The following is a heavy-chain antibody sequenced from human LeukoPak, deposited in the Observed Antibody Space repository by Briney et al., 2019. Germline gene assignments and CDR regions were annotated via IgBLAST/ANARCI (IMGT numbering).Heavy chain of an antibody. V-gene: IGHV5-51*01. CDR1: GYSFTIYW. D-gene: IGHD3-22*01. CDR2: IYPGDSDT. CDR3: ARRPPTYYYDSSAPHY. Sequence: GESLKISFKGSGYSFTIYWIGWVRQMPGKGLEWMGIIYPGDSDTRYSPSFQGQVTISADKSISTAYLQWSSLKASDTAMYYCARRPPTYYYDSSAPHYWGQGTLVTVSS. J-gene: IGHJ4*02.